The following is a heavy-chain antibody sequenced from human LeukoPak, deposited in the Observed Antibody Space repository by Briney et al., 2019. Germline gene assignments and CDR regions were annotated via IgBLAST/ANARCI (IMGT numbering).Heavy chain of an antibody. J-gene: IGHJ4*02. D-gene: IGHD3-16*01. CDR3: ARLSLGHWVAY. CDR1: GFTFDDYG. Sequence: GGSLRLSCAASGFTFDDYGMSWVRQAPGKGLEWVSGINWNGGSTGYADSVKGRFTISRDNDKNSLYLQMNSLRAEDTAVYYCARLSLGHWVAYWGQGTLVTVSS. V-gene: IGHV3-20*04. CDR2: INWNGGST.